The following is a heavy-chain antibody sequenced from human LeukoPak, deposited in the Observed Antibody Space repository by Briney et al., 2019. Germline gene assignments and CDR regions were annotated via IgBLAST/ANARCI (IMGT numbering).Heavy chain of an antibody. CDR3: ARDIAVAGTNWLDS. Sequence: ASVKVSCKASGYTFTSYYMHWVRQAPGHGLEWMGIINPSGGSTSYAQKLQGSVTMTRDTSPSTVYMELSSLRSEDTAVYYCARDIAVAGTNWLDSWGQGTLVTFSS. CDR1: GYTFTSYY. CDR2: INPSGGST. D-gene: IGHD6-19*01. V-gene: IGHV1-46*01. J-gene: IGHJ5*01.